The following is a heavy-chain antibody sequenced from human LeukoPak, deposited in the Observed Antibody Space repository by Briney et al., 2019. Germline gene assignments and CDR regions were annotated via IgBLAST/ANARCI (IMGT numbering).Heavy chain of an antibody. V-gene: IGHV3-20*04. D-gene: IGHD6-13*01. Sequence: PGGSLRLSCAASGFTFDDYGMSWVRQAPGKGLEWVSGINWNGVSTGYADSVKGRFTISRDNAKNSLYLQMNSLRAEDTALYYCARPGAGKLDFDYWGQGTLVTVSS. J-gene: IGHJ4*02. CDR2: INWNGVST. CDR1: GFTFDDYG. CDR3: ARPGAGKLDFDY.